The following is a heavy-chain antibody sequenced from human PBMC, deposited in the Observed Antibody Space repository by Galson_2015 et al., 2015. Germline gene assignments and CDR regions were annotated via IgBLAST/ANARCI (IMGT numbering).Heavy chain of an antibody. V-gene: IGHV1-18*01. CDR2: ISTYSGNT. CDR3: ARGKGDWYYDS. J-gene: IGHJ5*01. D-gene: IGHD3/OR15-3a*01. Sequence: SVKVSCKASGDTFPNYVISWVRQAPGQRLEWMGWISTYSGNTHYAQKIQGRVTMTTDTSTRTAYMELRSLNTDDTAVYYCARGKGDWYYDSWGQGTLVTVSS. CDR1: GDTFPNYV.